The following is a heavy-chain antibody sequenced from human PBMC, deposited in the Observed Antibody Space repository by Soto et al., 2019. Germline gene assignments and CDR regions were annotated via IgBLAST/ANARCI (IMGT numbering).Heavy chain of an antibody. V-gene: IGHV4-30-4*01. CDR2: IYYSGST. J-gene: IGHJ5*02. D-gene: IGHD3-10*01. Sequence: QVQLQESGPGLVKPSQTLSLTCTVSGGSISSGDYYWSWIRQPPGKGLEWIGYIYYSGSTYYNPSLKSRVTISGDTSQNQFSLKLSSVTAADTAVYYCARGRRSYYGSGSYSWFDPWGQGTLVTVSS. CDR3: ARGRRSYYGSGSYSWFDP. CDR1: GGSISSGDYY.